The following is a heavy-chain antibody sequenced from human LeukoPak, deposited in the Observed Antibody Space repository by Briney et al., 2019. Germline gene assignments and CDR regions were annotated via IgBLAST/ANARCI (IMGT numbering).Heavy chain of an antibody. CDR2: IYTSGST. CDR1: GGSISSYY. V-gene: IGHV4-4*09. Sequence: PSETLSLTCTVSGGSISSYYWSWIRQPPGKGLEWIEYIYTSGSTNYNPSLKSRVTISVDTSKNQFSLKLSSVTAADTAVYYCARRSRNYGAYYYYMDVWGKGTTVTVSS. J-gene: IGHJ6*03. CDR3: ARRSRNYGAYYYYMDV. D-gene: IGHD4-11*01.